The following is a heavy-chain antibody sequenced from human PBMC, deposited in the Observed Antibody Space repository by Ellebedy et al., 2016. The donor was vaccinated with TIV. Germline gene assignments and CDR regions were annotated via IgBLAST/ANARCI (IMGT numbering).Heavy chain of an antibody. CDR3: ASAGDYVGGFDY. CDR1: GYSFTSNW. CDR2: IDPSDSYT. Sequence: KVSCKGSGYSFTSNWISWARQMPGKGLEWMGRIDPSDSYTNYSPSFQGHVTISADKSISTAYLQWSSLNASDTAIYYCASAGDYVGGFDYWGQGTLVTVSS. V-gene: IGHV5-10-1*01. J-gene: IGHJ4*02. D-gene: IGHD4-17*01.